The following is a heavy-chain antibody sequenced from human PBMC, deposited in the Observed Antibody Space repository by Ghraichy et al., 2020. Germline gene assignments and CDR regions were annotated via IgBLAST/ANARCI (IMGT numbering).Heavy chain of an antibody. V-gene: IGHV3-23*01. Sequence: GESLNISCAASRFNFSNYAMTWVRQAPGKGLEWVSAISGSGGSTYYADSGKGRFTIFRDNSKNTLYLQMNSLRAEDTAVYYCAKLFPRIVVVPAAGMDVWGQGTTVTVSS. J-gene: IGHJ6*02. CDR1: RFNFSNYA. D-gene: IGHD2-2*01. CDR3: AKLFPRIVVVPAAGMDV. CDR2: ISGSGGST.